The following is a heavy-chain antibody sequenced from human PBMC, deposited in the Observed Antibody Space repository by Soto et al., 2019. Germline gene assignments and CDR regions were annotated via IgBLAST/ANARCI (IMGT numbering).Heavy chain of an antibody. CDR1: SFTFSSYW. V-gene: IGHV3-74*01. CDR2: INSDGRST. CDR3: ARDGVGEQLVRGDGMDV. J-gene: IGHJ6*02. D-gene: IGHD6-6*01. Sequence: PVGSLRLSCAASSFTFSSYWMHWVRQAPGKGLVWVSRINSDGRSTSYADSVKGRFTIARDNAKKTLYLQMNSLRAEDTAVYYCARDGVGEQLVRGDGMDVWGQGTTVTVSS.